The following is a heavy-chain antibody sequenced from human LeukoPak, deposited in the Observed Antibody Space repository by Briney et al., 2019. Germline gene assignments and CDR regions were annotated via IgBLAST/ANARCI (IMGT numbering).Heavy chain of an antibody. CDR3: ARPDGSGTYAFDV. CDR2: IFPRDPDT. CDR1: GYTFTNYW. D-gene: IGHD3-10*01. J-gene: IGHJ3*01. V-gene: IGHV5-51*01. Sequence: LGESLKISCQGSGYTFTNYWIGWVRQMPGKGLEWMGFIFPRDPDTTYSPSLQGQVTISADKSINTAYLQWRSLKASDTAMYYCARPDGSGTYAFDVWGQGTMVTVS.